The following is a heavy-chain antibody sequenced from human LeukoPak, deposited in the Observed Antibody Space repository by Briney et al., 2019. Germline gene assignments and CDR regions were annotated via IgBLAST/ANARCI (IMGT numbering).Heavy chain of an antibody. V-gene: IGHV4-59*01. Sequence: PSETLSLTCTVSGGSISSYYWSWTRQPPGKGLEWIGYIYYSGSTNYNPSLKSRVTISVDTSKNQFSLKLSSVTAADTAVYYCAILGDPQGSDYWGQGTLVTVSS. J-gene: IGHJ4*02. D-gene: IGHD4-17*01. CDR3: AILGDPQGSDY. CDR1: GGSISSYY. CDR2: IYYSGST.